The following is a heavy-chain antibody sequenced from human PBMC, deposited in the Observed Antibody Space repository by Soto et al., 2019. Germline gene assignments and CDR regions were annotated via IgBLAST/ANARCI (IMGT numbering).Heavy chain of an antibody. CDR2: INHSGST. J-gene: IGHJ6*02. CDR1: GGSFSGYY. CDR3: ARGRNGLGYCSSTSCFRYYYYGMDV. V-gene: IGHV4-34*01. Sequence: SETLSLTCAVYGGSFSGYYWSWIRQPPGKGLEWIGEINHSGSTNYNPSLKSRATISVDTSKNQCSLKLSSVTAADTAVYYCARGRNGLGYCSSTSCFRYYYYGMDVWGQGTTVTVSS. D-gene: IGHD2-2*01.